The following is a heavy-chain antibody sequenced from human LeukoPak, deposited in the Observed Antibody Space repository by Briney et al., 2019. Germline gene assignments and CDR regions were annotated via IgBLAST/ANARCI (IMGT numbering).Heavy chain of an antibody. CDR3: ARAWQWLPLDS. J-gene: IGHJ4*02. CDR2: IHTSGST. Sequence: PSETLSLXCTVSGGSISSYYWSWIRQPAGKGLEWIGRIHTSGSTNYNPSLKSRVIMSVDTSKNQFSLKVTSVTAADAAVYYCARAWQWLPLDSWGQGTLVTVSS. V-gene: IGHV4-4*07. D-gene: IGHD6-19*01. CDR1: GGSISSYY.